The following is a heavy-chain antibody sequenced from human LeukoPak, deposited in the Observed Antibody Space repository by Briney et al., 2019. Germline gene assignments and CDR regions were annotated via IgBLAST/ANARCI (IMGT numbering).Heavy chain of an antibody. CDR3: ARGPDPGIAVAGTMFGWFDP. CDR1: GGSISSSRHY. CDR2: SY. J-gene: IGHJ5*02. V-gene: IGHV4-39*01. D-gene: IGHD6-19*01. Sequence: PSETLSLTCTVSGGSISSSRHYWGWIRQPPGKGLEWIGSSYYNPSLKSRVTISVDTSKNQFSLKLSSVTAADTAVYYCARGPDPGIAVAGTMFGWFDPWGQGTLVTVSS.